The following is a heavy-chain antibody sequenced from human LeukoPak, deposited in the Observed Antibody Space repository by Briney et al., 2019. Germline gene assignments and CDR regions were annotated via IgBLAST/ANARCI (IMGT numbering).Heavy chain of an antibody. CDR3: ARGITITTVRGVIRGFFDY. D-gene: IGHD3-10*01. V-gene: IGHV4-61*08. CDR1: GGSISSGGYY. Sequence: SETLSLTCTVSGGSISSGGYYWSWIRQPPGKGLEWIGYIYYSGSTNYNPSLKSRVTISVDTSRNQFSLQLSSVTAADTAVYYCARGITITTVRGVIRGFFDYWGQGTLVTVSS. CDR2: IYYSGST. J-gene: IGHJ4*02.